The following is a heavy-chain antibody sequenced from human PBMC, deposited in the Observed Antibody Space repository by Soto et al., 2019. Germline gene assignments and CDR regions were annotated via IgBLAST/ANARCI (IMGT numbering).Heavy chain of an antibody. V-gene: IGHV1-69*12. Sequence: QVQLVQSGAEVKKPGSSVKVSCKASGGTFSNYALISWVRQAPGQGFERMGGIIPIDATVNYAQKFQGRITITADESTTTAYMDLGSLRSEDTAVYYCARDLLGFGYTYGDVWGQGTTVTVSS. D-gene: IGHD3-10*01. CDR1: GGTFSNYA. J-gene: IGHJ6*01. CDR3: ARDLLGFGYTYGDV. CDR2: IIPIDATV.